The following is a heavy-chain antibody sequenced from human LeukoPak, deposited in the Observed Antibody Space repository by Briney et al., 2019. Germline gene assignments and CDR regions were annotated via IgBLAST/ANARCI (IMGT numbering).Heavy chain of an antibody. CDR2: IRYDETTK. V-gene: IGHV3-30*02. D-gene: IGHD1-14*01. CDR3: AKTGFQWGDYYYYMDV. Sequence: GGSLRLSCAASGFTFSDYGMHWVRQAPGKGLEWVAFIRYDETTKFYADSVEGRFTISRDNSKNTLYLQMTSLRVEDTAVCSCAKTGFQWGDYYYYMDVWGKGTTVTVSS. CDR1: GFTFSDYG. J-gene: IGHJ6*03.